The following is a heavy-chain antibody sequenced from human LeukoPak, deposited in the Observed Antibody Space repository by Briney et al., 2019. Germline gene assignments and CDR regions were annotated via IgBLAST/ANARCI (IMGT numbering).Heavy chain of an antibody. J-gene: IGHJ4*02. CDR3: ARDSPSIGAFDY. D-gene: IGHD1-26*01. CDR2: IIPIFGTA. Sequence: SVKVSCKASGGTFSSYAISWVRQAPGQGLEWMGGIIPIFGTANYAQKFQGRVTITADESTSTAYMELSSLRSEDTAVYYCARDSPSIGAFDYWGQGTLVTVAS. V-gene: IGHV1-69*13. CDR1: GGTFSSYA.